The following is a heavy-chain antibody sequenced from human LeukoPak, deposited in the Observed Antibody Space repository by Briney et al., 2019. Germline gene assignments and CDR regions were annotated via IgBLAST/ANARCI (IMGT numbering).Heavy chain of an antibody. V-gene: IGHV4-39*07. Sequence: SETLSLTCTVSGGSISSSSYYWGWIRQPPGKGLEWIGSIYYSGSTYYNPSLKSRVTISVDTSKNQFSLKLSSVTAADTAVYYCARTGFSGWYYWGQGTLVTVSS. J-gene: IGHJ4*02. CDR2: IYYSGST. CDR1: GGSISSSSYY. D-gene: IGHD6-19*01. CDR3: ARTGFSGWYY.